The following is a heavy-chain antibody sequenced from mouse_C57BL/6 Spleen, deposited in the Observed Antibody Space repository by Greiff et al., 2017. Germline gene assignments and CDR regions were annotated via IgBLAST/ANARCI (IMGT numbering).Heavy chain of an antibody. Sequence: QVQLQQSGAELVRPGTSVKMSCKASGYTFTNYWIGWAKQRPGHGLEWIGDIYPGGGYTNYNEKFKGKATLTADKSSSTAYMQFSSLTSEDSAIYYCARQGSSGSRYAMDYWGQGTSVTVSS. V-gene: IGHV1-63*01. CDR1: GYTFTNYW. J-gene: IGHJ4*01. CDR2: IYPGGGYT. CDR3: ARQGSSGSRYAMDY. D-gene: IGHD3-2*02.